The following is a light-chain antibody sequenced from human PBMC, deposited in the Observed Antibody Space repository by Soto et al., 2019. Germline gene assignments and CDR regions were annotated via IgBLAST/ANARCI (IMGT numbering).Light chain of an antibody. Sequence: QSALTQPASVSGSPGQSIAIACTGTSGDVGGYDYVSWYQQHPDKAPKLMIYEVTKRPSWVSNRFSGSKSGNTASLTISGLQPEDEPDYYCSSHTSGSTRVFGSGTKVTVL. CDR2: EVT. V-gene: IGLV2-14*01. J-gene: IGLJ1*01. CDR3: SSHTSGSTRV. CDR1: SGDVGGYDY.